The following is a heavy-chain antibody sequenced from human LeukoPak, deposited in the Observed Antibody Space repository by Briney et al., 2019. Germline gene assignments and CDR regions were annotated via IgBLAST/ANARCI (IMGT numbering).Heavy chain of an antibody. CDR2: IYSGGST. V-gene: IGHV3-66*01. J-gene: IGHJ4*02. D-gene: IGHD5-18*01. CDR3: AREGGYSYGYFDY. Sequence: GGSLRLSCAASGFTVSSNYMSGVRQAPGKGLEGGSVIYSGGSTYYADSVKGRFTISRDNSKNTLYLQMNSLRAEDTAVYYCAREGGYSYGYFDYWGQGTMVTVSS. CDR1: GFTVSSNY.